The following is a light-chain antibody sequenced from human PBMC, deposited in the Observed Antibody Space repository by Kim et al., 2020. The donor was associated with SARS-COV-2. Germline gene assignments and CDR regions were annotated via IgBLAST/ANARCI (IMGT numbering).Light chain of an antibody. V-gene: IGLV1-47*01. CDR1: SSNIGSNY. CDR2: RNN. J-gene: IGLJ3*02. CDR3: ATWDDSLSGYM. Sequence: GQRVTISCSRSSSNIGSNYVYWYQHPPGTAPKLLIYRNNQRPSGVPDRFSGSKSGTSASLAISGLRSEDEAEYYCATWDDSLSGYMFGGGTQLTVL.